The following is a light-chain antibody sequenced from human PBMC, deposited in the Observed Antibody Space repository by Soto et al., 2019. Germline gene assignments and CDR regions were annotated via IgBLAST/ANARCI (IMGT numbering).Light chain of an antibody. CDR2: GAS. CDR3: QQYKDWPPYT. CDR1: QRISSN. J-gene: IGKJ2*01. Sequence: EILMTQSQATLSFSPGERATLSCRASQRISSNVAWYQLKPGQAPRLLIYGASTRATGVPARFSGGGSGTEFTLTISSLQSEYFAVYFCQQYKDWPPYTFGQGTKLEIK. V-gene: IGKV3-15*01.